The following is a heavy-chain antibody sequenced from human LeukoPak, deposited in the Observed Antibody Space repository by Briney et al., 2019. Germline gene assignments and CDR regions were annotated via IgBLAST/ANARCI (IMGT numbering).Heavy chain of an antibody. CDR1: GGSISSGGYY. J-gene: IGHJ6*02. CDR3: ARATIAAAGTADYYYYGMDV. CDR2: IYYSGST. Sequence: SETLSLTCAVSGGSISSGGYYWSWIRQPPGKGLEWIGYIYYSGSTNYNPSLKSRVTISVDTSKNQFSLKLSSVTAADTAVYYCARATIAAAGTADYYYYGMDVWGQGTTVTVSS. D-gene: IGHD6-13*01. V-gene: IGHV4-61*08.